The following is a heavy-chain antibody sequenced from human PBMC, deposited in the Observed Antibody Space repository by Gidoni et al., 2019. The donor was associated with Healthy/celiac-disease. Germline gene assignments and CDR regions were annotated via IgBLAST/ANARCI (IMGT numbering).Heavy chain of an antibody. J-gene: IGHJ4*02. CDR3: ARVQQQLVDY. CDR2: ISSSSSYI. D-gene: IGHD6-13*01. V-gene: IGHV3-21*01. CDR1: GFTFSSYS. Sequence: EVQLVESGGGLVTLGGSLRLSCAASGFTFSSYSMSWVRQAPGKGLEWVSSISSSSSYIYYADSVKGRFTISRDNDKNSLYLQMNSLGAEDTAEYYCARVQQQLVDYWGQGTLVTVSS.